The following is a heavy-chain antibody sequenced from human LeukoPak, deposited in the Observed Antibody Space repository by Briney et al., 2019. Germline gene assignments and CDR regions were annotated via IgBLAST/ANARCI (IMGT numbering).Heavy chain of an antibody. V-gene: IGHV3-23*01. CDR2: ISGGGGST. Sequence: GGSLRLSCAASGFTFSNYAMNWVRQAPGKGLEWVSGISGGGGSTYYADSVKGRFTISGDNSKNTLYLQMDSLRAEDTALYYCAKGSGINHYHWIDPWGQGTLVTVSS. CDR3: AKGSGINHYHWIDP. CDR1: GFTFSNYA. J-gene: IGHJ5*02. D-gene: IGHD1-14*01.